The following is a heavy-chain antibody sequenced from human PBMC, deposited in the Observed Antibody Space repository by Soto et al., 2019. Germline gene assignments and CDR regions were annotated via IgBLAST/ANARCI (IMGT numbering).Heavy chain of an antibody. CDR2: IYYSGST. CDR3: ARSPGYPTTSYYFDY. D-gene: IGHD3-16*02. J-gene: IGHJ4*01. V-gene: IGHV4-59*01. CDR1: GGSISSYY. Sequence: PSETLSLTCTVSGGSISSYYWSWIRQPPGKGLEWIGYIYYSGSTNYNPSLKSRVTISVDTSKNQFSLKLSSVTAADTAVYYCARSPGYPTTSYYFDYWGKGTTVTVSS.